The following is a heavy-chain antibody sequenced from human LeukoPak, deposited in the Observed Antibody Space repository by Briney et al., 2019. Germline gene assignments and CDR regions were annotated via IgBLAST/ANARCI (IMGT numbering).Heavy chain of an antibody. CDR2: IKQDGNEK. J-gene: IGHJ6*03. Sequence: GGSLRLSCAASGFTFSSYWMSWVRQAPGKGLEWVANIKQDGNEKYYVDSVKGRFTISRDNAKNSLYLQMNSLRAEDTAVYYCARAPARHCSSTSCYGPPPYYMDVWGKGTTVTVSS. CDR3: ARAPARHCSSTSCYGPPPYYMDV. CDR1: GFTFSSYW. V-gene: IGHV3-7*01. D-gene: IGHD2-2*01.